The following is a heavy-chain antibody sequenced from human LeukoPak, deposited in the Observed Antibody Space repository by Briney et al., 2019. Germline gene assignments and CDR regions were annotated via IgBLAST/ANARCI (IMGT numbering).Heavy chain of an antibody. V-gene: IGHV4-34*01. CDR2: INHSGLT. J-gene: IGHJ4*02. CDR3: ARGGWLSEYYFDY. CDR1: GGSFSGYY. Sequence: PSETLSLTCAVYGGSFSGYYWSWIRQPPGKGLEWIGEINHSGLTHYNPSLKSRVTISVDTSKNQFSLKLSSVTAADTAVYYCARGGWLSEYYFDYWGQGTLVTVSS. D-gene: IGHD3-22*01.